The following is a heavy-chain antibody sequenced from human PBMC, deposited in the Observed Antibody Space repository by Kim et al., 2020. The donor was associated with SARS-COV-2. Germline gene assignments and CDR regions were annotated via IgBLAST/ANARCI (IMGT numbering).Heavy chain of an antibody. CDR1: GFTFSSYA. Sequence: GGSLRLSCAASGFTFSSYAMNWVRQAPGKGLEWVSYISSSGSTIYYADSVKGRFTISRDNAKNSLYLQMNSLRAEDTAVYYCAPSKVRHIDYCGQGTLVTVSS. CDR3: APSKVRHIDY. CDR2: ISSSGSTI. V-gene: IGHV3-48*03. J-gene: IGHJ4*02.